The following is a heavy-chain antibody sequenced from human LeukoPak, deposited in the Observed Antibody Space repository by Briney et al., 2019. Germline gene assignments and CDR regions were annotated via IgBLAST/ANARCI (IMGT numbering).Heavy chain of an antibody. CDR2: INIDGSNT. J-gene: IGHJ4*02. V-gene: IGHV3-74*01. CDR3: ATSRTFDY. CDR1: GFTLSSYW. Sequence: GGSLRLSCAASGFTLSSYWMHWVRQAPGKGLVWVSHINIDGSNTRYADSVKGRFTISRDNAENTLYLQMSSLRVDDTAVYYCATSRTFDYWGQGTLVTVSS.